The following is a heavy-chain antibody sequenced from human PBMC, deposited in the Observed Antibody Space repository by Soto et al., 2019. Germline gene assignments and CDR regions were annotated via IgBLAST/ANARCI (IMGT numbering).Heavy chain of an antibody. CDR3: ARARIVAVSGRTGGYYYYAMDL. V-gene: IGHV1-69*01. Sequence: QVQLEQSGAEVKRPGSSVKVSCRASGGTFTSYSINWARRAPGQGPEWMGAVIPRFGTTIYAQRFEGRVTVTAHASTGTVFMEMSGLRSEDTAVYFCARARIVAVSGRTGGYYYYAMDLWGQGTAVIVSS. D-gene: IGHD2-2*01. CDR2: VIPRFGTT. J-gene: IGHJ6*02. CDR1: GGTFTSYS.